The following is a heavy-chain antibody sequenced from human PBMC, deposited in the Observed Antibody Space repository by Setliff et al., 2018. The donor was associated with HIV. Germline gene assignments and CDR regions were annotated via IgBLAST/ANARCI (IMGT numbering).Heavy chain of an antibody. CDR2: IYDSGST. J-gene: IGHJ6*03. CDR1: GGSISGFY. Sequence: SETLSLTCTVSGGSISGFYWNWIRQSAGKGLQWIGRIYDSGSTKYNPSLKSRVTMSLDTSKNQFSLNLDSVTAADTAVYYCASEARTSYRSSSGYYYYYMDVWGKGTTVTVSS. V-gene: IGHV4-4*07. D-gene: IGHD6-6*01. CDR3: ASEARTSYRSSSGYYYYYMDV.